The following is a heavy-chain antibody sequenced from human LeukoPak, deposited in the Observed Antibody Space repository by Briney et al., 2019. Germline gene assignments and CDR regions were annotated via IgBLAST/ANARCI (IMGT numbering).Heavy chain of an antibody. V-gene: IGHV1-2*02. J-gene: IGHJ6*03. CDR3: ARAKPYGSGSYYPYYYYYYMDV. CDR2: INPNSGGT. CDR1: GYTFTGYY. D-gene: IGHD3-10*01. Sequence: ASVKVSCKASGYTFTGYYMHWVRQAPGQGLEWMGWINPNSGGTNYAQKFQGRVTMTRDTSISTAYMELSRLRSEDTAVYYCARAKPYGSGSYYPYYYYYYMDVWGKGTTVTISS.